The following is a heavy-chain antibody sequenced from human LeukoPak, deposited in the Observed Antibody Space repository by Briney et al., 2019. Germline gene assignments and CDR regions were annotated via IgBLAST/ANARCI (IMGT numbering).Heavy chain of an antibody. CDR3: ARVTYYYGSGSLYYFDY. CDR2: IYYSGSN. CDR1: GGSISSSSYY. D-gene: IGHD3-10*01. J-gene: IGHJ4*02. Sequence: SETLSLTCTVSGGSISSSSYYWGWIRQPPGKGLEWIGSIYYSGSNYYNPSLKSRVTISVDTSKNQFSLKLSSVAATDTAVYYCARVTYYYGSGSLYYFDYWGQGTLVTVSS. V-gene: IGHV4-39*01.